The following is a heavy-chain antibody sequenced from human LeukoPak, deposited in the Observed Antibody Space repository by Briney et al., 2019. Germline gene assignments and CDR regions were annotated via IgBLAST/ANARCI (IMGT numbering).Heavy chain of an antibody. D-gene: IGHD6-6*01. V-gene: IGHV3-30*02. CDR2: IRYDGSNK. CDR3: ARSLWGSSSSLYFDY. J-gene: IGHJ4*02. Sequence: AGGSLRLSCAASGFTFSSYGMHWVRQAPGKGLEWVAFIRYDGSNKYYADSVKGRFTISRDNSKNTLYLQMNSLRAEDTAVYYCARSLWGSSSSLYFDYWGQGTLVTVSS. CDR1: GFTFSSYG.